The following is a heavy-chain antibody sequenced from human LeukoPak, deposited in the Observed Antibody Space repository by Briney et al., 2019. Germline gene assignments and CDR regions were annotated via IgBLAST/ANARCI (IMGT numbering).Heavy chain of an antibody. Sequence: ASVKVSCKASGYTFINYYMHWVRQAPGQGLEWMGIINPSGLSTTYAQKFQGGVTTTRDTSTSTVYMELSSLRADDTAVYYCARGRITAPGTDLAYWGQGTLVTVSS. V-gene: IGHV1-46*01. CDR2: INPSGLST. CDR1: GYTFINYY. D-gene: IGHD6-13*01. CDR3: ARGRITAPGTDLAY. J-gene: IGHJ4*02.